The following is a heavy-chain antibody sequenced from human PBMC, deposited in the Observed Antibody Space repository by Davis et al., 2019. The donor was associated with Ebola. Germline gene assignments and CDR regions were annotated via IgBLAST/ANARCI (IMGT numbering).Heavy chain of an antibody. CDR1: GFTFSSYA. CDR3: AKCDYGDYGIDY. CDR2: ISGSGGST. V-gene: IGHV3-23*01. D-gene: IGHD4-17*01. J-gene: IGHJ4*02. Sequence: GESLKISCAASGFTFSSYAMSWVRQAPGKGLEWVSAISGSGGSTYYADSVKGRFTISRDNSKNTLYLQMNSLRAEDTAVYYCAKCDYGDYGIDYWGQGTLVTFSS.